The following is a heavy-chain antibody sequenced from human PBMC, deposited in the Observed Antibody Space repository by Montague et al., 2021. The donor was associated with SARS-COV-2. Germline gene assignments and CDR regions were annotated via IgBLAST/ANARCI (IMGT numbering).Heavy chain of an antibody. D-gene: IGHD3-3*01. J-gene: IGHJ4*02. V-gene: IGHV3-23*03. Sequence: RSLSLAASGFTFSNYAMSWVRQAPGKGLEWVSVIYSGGSSTYYADSVKGRFTISRDNSKNTLYLQMNSLRAEDTAVYYCAKDPYYDFWSGYYFDYWGQGTLVTVSS. CDR1: GFTFSNYA. CDR3: AKDPYYDFWSGYYFDY. CDR2: IYSGGSST.